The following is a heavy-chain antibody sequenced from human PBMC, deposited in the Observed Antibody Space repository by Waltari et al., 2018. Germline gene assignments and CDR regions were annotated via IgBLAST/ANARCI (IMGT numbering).Heavy chain of an antibody. Sequence: EVELVESGGAMVQPGGSLRAPCVASGFRLNGYEMNWVRKAPGKGPEWISYISSGGGAIYYADSVKGRFTISRDNSKNSLYLQMDSLRVEDTAVYYCARNLGARYYYYGMDVWGLGTTVTVSS. D-gene: IGHD1-26*01. CDR1: GFRLNGYE. CDR2: ISSGGGAI. V-gene: IGHV3-48*03. J-gene: IGHJ6*02. CDR3: ARNLGARYYYYGMDV.